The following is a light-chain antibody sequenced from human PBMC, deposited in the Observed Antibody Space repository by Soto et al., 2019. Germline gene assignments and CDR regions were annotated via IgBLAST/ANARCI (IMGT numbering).Light chain of an antibody. Sequence: DYQVTQSPSTLSASVGDSVTLTCRASQNIYTWFAWYQQKPGIAPKLLIHKASTLESGVPSRFSGSGYGTEFTLTISGLQPEDYATYYCQQYERYSTFGQGTKVDIK. CDR2: KAS. J-gene: IGKJ1*01. CDR1: QNIYTW. CDR3: QQYERYST. V-gene: IGKV1-5*03.